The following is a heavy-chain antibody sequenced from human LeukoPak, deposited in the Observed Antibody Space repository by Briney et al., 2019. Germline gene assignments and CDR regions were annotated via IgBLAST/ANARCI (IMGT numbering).Heavy chain of an antibody. V-gene: IGHV4-34*01. CDR3: ARVGRGTHIVQL. J-gene: IGHJ4*02. CDR2: INHSGST. CDR1: GGSFSGYY. D-gene: IGHD3-16*01. Sequence: KPSGTLSLTCAVYGGSFSGYYWSWIRQPPGKGLEWIGEINHSGSTNYNPSLKSRVTISVDTSKNQFSLKLSSVTAADTAVYYCARVGRGTHIVQLWGQGTLVTASS.